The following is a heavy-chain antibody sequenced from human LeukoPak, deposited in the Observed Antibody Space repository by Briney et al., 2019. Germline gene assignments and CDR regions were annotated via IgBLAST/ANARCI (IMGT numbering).Heavy chain of an antibody. J-gene: IGHJ4*02. V-gene: IGHV1-18*01. CDR1: GYTFSNYS. D-gene: IGHD6-6*01. CDR3: ARDSGRLVGNSYFDY. Sequence: ASVKVSCKTSGYTFSNYSITWVRQAPGQGLEWMGWISAYNGDTNYAQQLQGRVTMTTDTSTSTAYMELRSLRSDDTAVYYCARDSGRLVGNSYFDYWGQGTLVTVSS. CDR2: ISAYNGDT.